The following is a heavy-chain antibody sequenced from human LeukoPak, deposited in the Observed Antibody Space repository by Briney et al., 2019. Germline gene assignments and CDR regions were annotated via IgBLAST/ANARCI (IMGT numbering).Heavy chain of an antibody. CDR2: ISGSGGST. D-gene: IGHD3-22*01. CDR1: GFTVSSNY. V-gene: IGHV3-23*01. J-gene: IGHJ3*02. CDR3: AKDQGYYYDSSGYYFPTAFDI. Sequence: GGSLRLSCAASGFTVSSNYMSWVRQAPGKGLEWVSAISGSGGSTYYADSVKGRFTISRDNSKNTLYLQMNSLRAEDTAVYYCAKDQGYYYDSSGYYFPTAFDIWGQGTMVTVSS.